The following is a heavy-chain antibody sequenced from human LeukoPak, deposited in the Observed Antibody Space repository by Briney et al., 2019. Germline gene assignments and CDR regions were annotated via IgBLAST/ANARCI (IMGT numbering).Heavy chain of an antibody. Sequence: GASVKVSCKASGGTFSSYAISWVRQAPGQGLEWMGIINPSGGSTSYAQKFQGRVTMTRDTSTSTVYMELSSLRSEDTAVYYCARDWGRPGYCSGGSCYGESRTEHYWGQGTLVTVSS. J-gene: IGHJ4*02. D-gene: IGHD2-15*01. CDR3: ARDWGRPGYCSGGSCYGESRTEHY. CDR1: GGTFSSYA. V-gene: IGHV1-46*01. CDR2: INPSGGST.